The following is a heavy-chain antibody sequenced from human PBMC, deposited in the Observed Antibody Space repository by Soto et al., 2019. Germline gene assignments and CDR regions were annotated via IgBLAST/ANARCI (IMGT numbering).Heavy chain of an antibody. CDR2: IYYSGST. D-gene: IGHD3-16*01. CDR3: ARDSGSYDPIDY. J-gene: IGHJ4*02. Sequence: SETLSLTCTVSGVSISSYYWTWIRQPPGKGLEWIGYIYYSGSTNYNPSLRSRVTISIDTSKNQFSLRLRSVTAADTAVYYCARDSGSYDPIDYWGQGTLVTVSS. CDR1: GVSISSYY. V-gene: IGHV4-59*01.